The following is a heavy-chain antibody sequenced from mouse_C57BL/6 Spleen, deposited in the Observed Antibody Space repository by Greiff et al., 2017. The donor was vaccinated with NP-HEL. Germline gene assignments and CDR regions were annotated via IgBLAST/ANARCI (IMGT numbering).Heavy chain of an antibody. V-gene: IGHV1-59*01. J-gene: IGHJ2*01. CDR1: GYTFTSYW. Sequence: VQLQQSGAELVRPGTSVKLSCKASGYTFTSYWMHWVKQRPGQGLEWIGVIDPSDSYTNYNQKFKGKATLTVDTSSSTAYMQLSSLTSEDSAVYHCARSAKYYFDYWGQGTTLTVSS. CDR3: ARSAKYYFDY. D-gene: IGHD1-2*01. CDR2: IDPSDSYT.